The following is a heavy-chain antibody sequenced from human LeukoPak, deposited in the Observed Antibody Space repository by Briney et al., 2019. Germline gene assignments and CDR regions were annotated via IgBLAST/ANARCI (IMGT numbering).Heavy chain of an antibody. D-gene: IGHD3-22*01. J-gene: IGHJ4*02. CDR1: GFTFSSYG. V-gene: IGHV3-23*01. CDR2: ISGSGDST. Sequence: GGSLRLSCVASGFTFSSYGMSWVRQAPGKGLAWVSGISGSGDSTYYADSVKGRFTISRDNSKSTLYLQMNSLRAEDTAVYYCAKDRVSSGYDTDYWGQGTLVTVSS. CDR3: AKDRVSSGYDTDY.